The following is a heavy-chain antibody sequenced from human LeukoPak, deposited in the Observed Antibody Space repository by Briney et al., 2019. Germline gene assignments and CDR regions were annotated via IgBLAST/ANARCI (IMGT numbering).Heavy chain of an antibody. Sequence: GGSLRLSCAASGFTFSSYSMSWVRQAPGKGLEWVAVISYDGSNKYYADSVKGRFTISRDNSKNTLYLQMNSLRAEDTAVYYCAIEADYYFDYWGQGTLVTVSS. CDR2: ISYDGSNK. J-gene: IGHJ4*02. D-gene: IGHD2-21*02. V-gene: IGHV3-30*03. CDR1: GFTFSSYS. CDR3: AIEADYYFDY.